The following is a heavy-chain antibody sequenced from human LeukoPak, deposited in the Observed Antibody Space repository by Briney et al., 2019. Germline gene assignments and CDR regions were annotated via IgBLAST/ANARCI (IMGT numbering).Heavy chain of an antibody. CDR2: IRYDGSNK. CDR3: AKDGYDFWSGSPPDY. CDR1: GFTFSGYG. D-gene: IGHD3-3*01. J-gene: IGHJ4*02. Sequence: GGSLRLSCAASGFTFSGYGMHWVRQAPGKGLEWVTFIRYDGSNKYYADSVKGRVTISRDNSKNTLYLQMNSLRAEDTAVYYCAKDGYDFWSGSPPDYWGQGTLVTVSS. V-gene: IGHV3-30*02.